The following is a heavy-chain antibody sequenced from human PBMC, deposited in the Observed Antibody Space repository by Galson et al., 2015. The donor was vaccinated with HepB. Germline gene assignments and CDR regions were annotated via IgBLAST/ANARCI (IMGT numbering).Heavy chain of an antibody. Sequence: SLRLSCAASGFTFSDYYMSGIRQAPGTGLEWISYITSTSRTVWYADSVKGRFTISRDNTGDALFLEINSLRVGDTAAYYCATYDRGAFYLWGQGTTVTAS. D-gene: IGHD3-3*01. CDR3: ATYDRGAFYL. V-gene: IGHV3-11*01. CDR1: GFTFSDYY. J-gene: IGHJ3*01. CDR2: ITSTSRTV.